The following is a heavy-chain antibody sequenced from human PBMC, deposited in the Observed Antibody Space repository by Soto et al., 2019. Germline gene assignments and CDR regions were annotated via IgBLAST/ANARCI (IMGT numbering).Heavy chain of an antibody. CDR3: VRDLLGSGGHFDY. J-gene: IGHJ4*02. CDR1: GFIFSSFG. CDR2: IWYDGSNT. D-gene: IGHD7-27*01. V-gene: IGHV3-33*01. Sequence: GGSLRLSCAASGFIFSSFGMHWVRQAPGKGLEWVAHIWYDGSNTYYADSVKVRFTISRDNSRNTVYLQMNSLRAEDTAVYHCVRDLLGSGGHFDYWGQGTPVTVSS.